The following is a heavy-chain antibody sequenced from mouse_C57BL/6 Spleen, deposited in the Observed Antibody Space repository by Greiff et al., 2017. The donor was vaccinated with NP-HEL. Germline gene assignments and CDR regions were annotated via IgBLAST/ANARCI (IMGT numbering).Heavy chain of an antibody. CDR3: ARDPFAY. Sequence: EVKLMESGGGLVKPGGSLKLSCAASGFTFSSYAMSWVRQTPEKRLEWVATISDGGSYTYYPANVKGRFTISRDNAKNNLYLQMSHLKSEDTAMYYCARDPFAYWGQGTLVTVSA. CDR2: ISDGGSYT. CDR1: GFTFSSYA. V-gene: IGHV5-4*01. J-gene: IGHJ3*01.